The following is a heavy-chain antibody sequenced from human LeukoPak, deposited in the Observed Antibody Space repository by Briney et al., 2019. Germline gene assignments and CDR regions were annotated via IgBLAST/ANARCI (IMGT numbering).Heavy chain of an antibody. CDR1: GASFSGHY. CDR2: INHSGST. J-gene: IGHJ4*02. D-gene: IGHD3-9*01. Sequence: SETLSLTCAVYGASFSGHYWSWVRQPPGKGMEWIGEINHSGSTNYNPSLKSRVTISVDTSKNQFSLKLSSVTSADTAVYYCARAEFDILGYWGQGTLVTVSS. CDR3: ARAEFDILGY. V-gene: IGHV4-34*01.